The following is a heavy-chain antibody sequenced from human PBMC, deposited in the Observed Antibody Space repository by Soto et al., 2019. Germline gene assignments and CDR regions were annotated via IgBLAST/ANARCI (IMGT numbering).Heavy chain of an antibody. D-gene: IGHD3-16*02. CDR2: IYYSGST. V-gene: IGHV4-31*03. CDR3: ARVVIH. CDR1: GGYIRSVGYY. Sequence: CTVSGGYIRSVGYYRSWIRQHPGKGLEWIGYIYYSGSTSYNPSLKSRLTISVDTSKNQFSLKLSSVTAADTAVYYCARVVIHWGQGTLVT. J-gene: IGHJ4*02.